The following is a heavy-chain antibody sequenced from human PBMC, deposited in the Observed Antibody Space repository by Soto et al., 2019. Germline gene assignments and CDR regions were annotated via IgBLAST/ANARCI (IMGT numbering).Heavy chain of an antibody. V-gene: IGHV1-69*08. J-gene: IGHJ6*02. CDR3: ARCLGGRMDD. Sequence: QVQLVQSGAEVKKPGSSVRVSCKASGTIFSSYTISWVRQAPGQGLEWMGRIIPILGATNSAQKFQGRVTLTADKSTNTAYMELNSLRLEDTVLYYCARCLGGRMDDGGQGTTVTVSS. D-gene: IGHD3-16*01. CDR1: GTIFSSYT. CDR2: IIPILGAT.